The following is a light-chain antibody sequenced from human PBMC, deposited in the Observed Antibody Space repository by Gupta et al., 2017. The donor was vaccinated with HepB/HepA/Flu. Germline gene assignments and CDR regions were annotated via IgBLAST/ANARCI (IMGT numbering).Light chain of an antibody. V-gene: IGKV1-39*01. CDR3: QHSYGAPT. J-gene: IGKJ3*01. CDR2: AAS. CDR1: QSVTTF. Sequence: DIQVTQSPSSLSASVGDRVTISCRTSQSVTTFLNWYQQSPVKAPKLLISAASTVQRGVPSRFSGTGPGXYFTLTXIMPQTADFATCYGQHSYGAPTFGXGTKVDIK.